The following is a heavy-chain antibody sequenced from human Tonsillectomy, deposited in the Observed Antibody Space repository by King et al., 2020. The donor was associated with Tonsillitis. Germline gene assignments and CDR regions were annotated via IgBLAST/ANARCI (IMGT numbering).Heavy chain of an antibody. D-gene: IGHD2-15*01. CDR1: GFNFRTES. J-gene: IGHJ6*02. CDR2: ISSSRRMK. Sequence: VQLVESGGGLVRPGGFLRLSCAASGFNFRTESMNWVRQAPGKGLEWVASISSSRRMKYYRDSVKGRLTISRDNAKNSLYLEMKSLTADETAVYYCARNKGEVVVTGDYDFYYGMDVWGQGTTVTVSS. CDR3: ARNKGEVVVTGDYDFYYGMDV. V-gene: IGHV3-21*01.